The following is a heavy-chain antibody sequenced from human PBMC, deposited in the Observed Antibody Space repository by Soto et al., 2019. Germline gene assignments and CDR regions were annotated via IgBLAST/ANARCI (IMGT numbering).Heavy chain of an antibody. Sequence: PSETLSLTCTVSGGSISSYYWSWIRQPPGKGLEWIGEINHSGSTNYNPSLKSRVTISVDTSKNQFSLKLSSVTAADTAVYFCARLEGLATISYYFDFWGQGALVTVSS. CDR1: GGSISSYY. D-gene: IGHD3-9*01. V-gene: IGHV4-34*01. J-gene: IGHJ4*02. CDR2: INHSGST. CDR3: ARLEGLATISYYFDF.